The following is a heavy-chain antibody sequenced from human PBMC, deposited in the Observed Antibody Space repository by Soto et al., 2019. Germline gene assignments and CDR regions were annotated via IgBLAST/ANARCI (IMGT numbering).Heavy chain of an antibody. CDR3: VRDLAGSGD. D-gene: IGHD3-10*01. J-gene: IGHJ4*02. Sequence: QVQLVESGGGVVQPGRSLRLSCAASGFAFSSYAMHWVRQAPGKGLEWVAVISYDGSNKYYADSVKGRFTISRDNSKNTLYLQMNSLRAEDTDVYYCVRDLAGSGDWGQGTLVTVSS. CDR1: GFAFSSYA. V-gene: IGHV3-30-3*01. CDR2: ISYDGSNK.